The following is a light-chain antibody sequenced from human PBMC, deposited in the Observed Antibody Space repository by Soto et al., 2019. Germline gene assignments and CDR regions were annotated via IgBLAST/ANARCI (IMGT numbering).Light chain of an antibody. CDR3: QQYNDRPPLT. CDR1: QSVDNN. V-gene: IGKV3-15*01. J-gene: IGKJ5*01. CDR2: GSF. Sequence: EIVMTQSPFTLSASPGESSTVSCISSQSVDNNVAWYQQKPGQAPRLLLVGSFARAIGIPARFSGSGSGSEFTLTISGLQSEDFAVYYCQQYNDRPPLTFGQGTRLEIK.